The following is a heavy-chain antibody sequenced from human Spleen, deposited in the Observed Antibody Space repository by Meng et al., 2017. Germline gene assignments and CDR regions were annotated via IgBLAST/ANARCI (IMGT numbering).Heavy chain of an antibody. J-gene: IGHJ6*02. V-gene: IGHV1-69*10. CDR3: GRPHAPWNNHFAMDV. Sequence: SVKVSCKASGGSFSNYPLSWVRQGPGQGLQWMGGIIPMLGQTNYAQRFQGRVTITADDSTSTAYMELSSLTSADTAVYYCGRPHAPWNNHFAMDVWGQGIAVTVSS. CDR1: GGSFSNYP. CDR2: IIPMLGQT. D-gene: IGHD1-1*01.